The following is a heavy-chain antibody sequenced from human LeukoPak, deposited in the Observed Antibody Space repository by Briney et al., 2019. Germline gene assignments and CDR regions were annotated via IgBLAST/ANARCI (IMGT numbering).Heavy chain of an antibody. CDR1: GFTFSSYA. CDR2: ISYDGSNK. V-gene: IGHV3-30*04. D-gene: IGHD3-10*01. Sequence: GRSLRLSCAASGFTFSSYAMHWVRQAPGKGLEWDAVISYDGSNKYYADSVKGRFTISRDNSKNTLYLQMNSLRAEDTAVYYCARDSASLGGYFDYWGQGTLVTVSS. CDR3: ARDSASLGGYFDY. J-gene: IGHJ4*02.